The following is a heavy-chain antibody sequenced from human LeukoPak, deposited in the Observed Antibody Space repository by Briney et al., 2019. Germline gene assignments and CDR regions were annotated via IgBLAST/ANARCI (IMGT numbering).Heavy chain of an antibody. Sequence: GASVKVSCKASGYTFTNNAMNWVRQAPGQGLEWVGWINTNTGNPTYAQGFTGRFVFSLDTSVSTAYLQISSLKAEDTAVYYCARSHPDSGYEWVDYWGQGTLVTVSS. J-gene: IGHJ4*02. CDR3: ARSHPDSGYEWVDY. CDR2: INTNTGNP. CDR1: GYTFTNNA. V-gene: IGHV7-4-1*02. D-gene: IGHD5-12*01.